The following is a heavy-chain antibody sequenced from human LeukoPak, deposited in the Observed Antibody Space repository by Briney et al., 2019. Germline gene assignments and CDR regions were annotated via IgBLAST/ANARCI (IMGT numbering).Heavy chain of an antibody. Sequence: SETLSLTCALSGDSINSSNWWSWVRQPPGKGLEWIGEIYPSGATNDNPSLKSRVTMSVDKANNQFSLNLSSVTAADTAVYYCARVLSTVVIPHAFVIWGQGTTVIVSS. CDR2: IYPSGAT. D-gene: IGHD4-23*01. CDR1: GDSINSSNW. J-gene: IGHJ3*02. CDR3: ARVLSTVVIPHAFVI. V-gene: IGHV4-4*02.